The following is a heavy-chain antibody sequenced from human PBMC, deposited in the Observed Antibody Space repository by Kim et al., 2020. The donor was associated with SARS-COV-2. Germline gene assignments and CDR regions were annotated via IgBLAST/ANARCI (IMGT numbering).Heavy chain of an antibody. Sequence: NYNPSLKGRVTISVDTSKNQFSLKLSSVTAADTAVYYCRKEKAYSNFSDYWGQGTLVTVSS. D-gene: IGHD4-4*01. V-gene: IGHV4-34*01. J-gene: IGHJ4*02. CDR3: RKEKAYSNFSDY.